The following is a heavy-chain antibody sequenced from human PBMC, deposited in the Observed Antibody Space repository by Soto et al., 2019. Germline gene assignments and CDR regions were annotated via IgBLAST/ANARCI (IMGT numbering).Heavy chain of an antibody. V-gene: IGHV3-74*01. CDR1: GFTFSTNW. J-gene: IGHJ4*02. D-gene: IGHD1-26*01. Sequence: EVQLAESGGGLVQPGGSLRLYCAASGFTFSTNWMHWVRQVPGKGPVWVSRMNGDGSILTYADSVKGRFTISRDNAKNTLYLQLNSLTADDTAVYYCEAVVGATPNWGQGTLVTVSS. CDR3: EAVVGATPN. CDR2: MNGDGSIL.